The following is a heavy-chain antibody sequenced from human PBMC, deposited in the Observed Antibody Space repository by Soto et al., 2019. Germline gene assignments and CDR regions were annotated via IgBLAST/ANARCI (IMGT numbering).Heavy chain of an antibody. J-gene: IGHJ4*02. V-gene: IGHV5-51*01. CDR1: GNSFTSYW. CDR3: ARKGGPPGPEYYFDY. D-gene: IGHD3-10*01. Sequence: XDSLKVSWQCSGNSFTSYWIGLVRQMPGKGLEWMGIIYPGDSGTRYSPSFQGQVTISADKSVSTAYLQWSSLKASDTAMYYCARKGGPPGPEYYFDYCGQGTLVTVSS. CDR2: IYPGDSGT.